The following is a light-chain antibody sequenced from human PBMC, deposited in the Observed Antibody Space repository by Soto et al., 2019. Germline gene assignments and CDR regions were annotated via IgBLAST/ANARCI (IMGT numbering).Light chain of an antibody. Sequence: QSVLTQPASVSGSPGQSITISCTGTSSDVGGYNYVSWYQHHPGKAPKLMIYDVSNRPSGVSNRFSGSKPGNTASLTISGLQPEDGADYYCSSYTTSNTRQIVFGTGTKVTVL. CDR3: SSYTTSNTRQIV. CDR2: DVS. CDR1: SSDVGGYNY. J-gene: IGLJ1*01. V-gene: IGLV2-14*03.